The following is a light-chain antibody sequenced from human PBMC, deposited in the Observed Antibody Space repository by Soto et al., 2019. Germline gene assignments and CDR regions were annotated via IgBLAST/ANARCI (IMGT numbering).Light chain of an antibody. CDR3: QQRSNLPLT. V-gene: IGKV3-11*01. Sequence: EIVLTQYPATLSLSPGERATLSCRASQSVNIYLAWYQQKAGQAPRVLIYDASNRATGIPARFSGSGSGTDFTLTISSLEPEDFAVYYCQQRSNLPLTFGVGTKVEIK. CDR2: DAS. CDR1: QSVNIY. J-gene: IGKJ4*01.